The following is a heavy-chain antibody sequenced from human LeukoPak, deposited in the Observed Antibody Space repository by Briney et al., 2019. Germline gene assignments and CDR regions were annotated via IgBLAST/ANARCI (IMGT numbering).Heavy chain of an antibody. CDR1: GFTFSNCW. Sequence: PGGSLRLSCAASGFTFSNCWMSWVRQAPGNGLEWVANINQDGTETNYVDSVKGRFTISRDNAKKSLWLQMNTLRAEDTAVYYCARDYSSGWSGFWGQGTLVTVSS. D-gene: IGHD6-19*01. V-gene: IGHV3-7*04. CDR2: INQDGTET. J-gene: IGHJ4*02. CDR3: ARDYSSGWSGF.